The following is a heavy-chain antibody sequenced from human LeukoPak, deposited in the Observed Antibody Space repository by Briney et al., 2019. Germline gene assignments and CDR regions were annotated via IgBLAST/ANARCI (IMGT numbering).Heavy chain of an antibody. CDR3: ARDGGYCSSTSCYPDGYFDY. Sequence: GGSLRLSCAASGFTFDDYGMSWVRQAPGKGLEWVSGINWNGGSTGYADSVKGRFTISRDNAKNSLYLQMNSLRAEDTALYYCARDGGYCSSTSCYPDGYFDYWGQGTLVTVS. D-gene: IGHD2-2*01. CDR1: GFTFDDYG. V-gene: IGHV3-20*04. CDR2: INWNGGST. J-gene: IGHJ4*02.